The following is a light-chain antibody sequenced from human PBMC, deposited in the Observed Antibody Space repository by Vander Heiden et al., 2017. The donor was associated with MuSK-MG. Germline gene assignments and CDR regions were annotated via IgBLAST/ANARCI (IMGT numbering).Light chain of an antibody. Sequence: DIQLTQSPSFLSASVGDRVTITCRASEDISSFLAWYQQKPGKAPKLLIYAASNLQGGVPPSFSGSGSGADFTLTISSLQPEDFATYYCQQVNSFPLTFGGGTKVEIK. CDR1: EDISSF. J-gene: IGKJ4*01. CDR2: AAS. CDR3: QQVNSFPLT. V-gene: IGKV1-9*01.